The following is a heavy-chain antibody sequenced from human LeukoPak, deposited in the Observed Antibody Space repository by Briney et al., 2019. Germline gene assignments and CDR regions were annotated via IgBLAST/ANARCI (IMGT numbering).Heavy chain of an antibody. CDR2: IYYSGST. CDR1: GGSISSGGYY. CDR3: ARTGKRGLMDTAMARYFDL. V-gene: IGHV4-31*03. D-gene: IGHD5-18*01. Sequence: PSETLSLTCTVSGGSISSGGYYWSWIRQHPGKGLERIGYIYYSGSTYYNPSLKSRVTISVDTSKNQFSLKLSSVTAADTAVYYCARTGKRGLMDTAMARYFDLWGRGTLVTVSS. J-gene: IGHJ2*01.